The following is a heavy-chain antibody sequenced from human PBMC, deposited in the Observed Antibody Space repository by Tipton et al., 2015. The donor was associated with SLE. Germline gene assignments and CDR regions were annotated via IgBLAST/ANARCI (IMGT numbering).Heavy chain of an antibody. D-gene: IGHD4-23*01. CDR2: IYYSGST. J-gene: IGHJ5*02. V-gene: IGHV4-59*07. CDR1: GGSFSGYY. Sequence: TLSLTCAVYGGSFSGYYWSWIRQPPGKGLEWIGYIYYSGSTNYNPSLKSRVTISVDTSKNQFSLKLSSVTAADTAVYYCARTFPYGGFDPWGQGTLVTVSS. CDR3: ARTFPYGGFDP.